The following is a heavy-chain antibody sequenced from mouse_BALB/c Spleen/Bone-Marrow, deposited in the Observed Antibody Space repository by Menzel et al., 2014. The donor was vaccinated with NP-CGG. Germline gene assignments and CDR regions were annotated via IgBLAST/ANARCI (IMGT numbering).Heavy chain of an antibody. V-gene: IGHV2-9*02. J-gene: IGHJ4*01. CDR1: GFSLTSYG. D-gene: IGHD1-2*01. CDR3: AKTTTAYYAMDY. CDR2: IWAGGST. Sequence: QVQLQQSGPGLVSPSQRLSIPCTVSGFSLTSYGVHWVRQPPGKGLEWLGVIWAGGSTNYNSTLMSRLSINKDNSKSQVFLKMNSLQTDDTAMYYRAKTTTAYYAMDYWGQGTSVTVSS.